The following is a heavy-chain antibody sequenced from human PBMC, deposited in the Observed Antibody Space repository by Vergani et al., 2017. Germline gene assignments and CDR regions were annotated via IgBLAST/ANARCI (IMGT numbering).Heavy chain of an antibody. CDR1: GFTFSSYS. Sequence: DVQLVESGGDLVKPGGSLRLSCAASGFTFSSYSMNWVRHAQGKGLERISYISTTSDTIYSADSVRGRFTISRDNAENSLYLEMNTLGVEDNAVYFCARAPVAGKGGYWGQGTLVAVSS. J-gene: IGHJ4*02. V-gene: IGHV3-48*01. CDR3: ARAPVAGKGGY. D-gene: IGHD6-19*01. CDR2: ISTTSDTI.